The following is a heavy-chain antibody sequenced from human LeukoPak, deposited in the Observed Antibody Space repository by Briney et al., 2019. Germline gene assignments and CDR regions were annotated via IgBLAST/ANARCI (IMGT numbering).Heavy chain of an antibody. Sequence: GRSLRLSCAASGFTFDDYAMHWVRQAPGKGLEWVSGISWNSGSIGYADSVKGRFTISRDNAKNSLYLQMNSLRAEDTALYYCARNYYGSGSYYNVGYWGQGTLVTVSS. J-gene: IGHJ4*02. D-gene: IGHD3-10*01. CDR2: ISWNSGSI. V-gene: IGHV3-9*01. CDR3: ARNYYGSGSYYNVGY. CDR1: GFTFDDYA.